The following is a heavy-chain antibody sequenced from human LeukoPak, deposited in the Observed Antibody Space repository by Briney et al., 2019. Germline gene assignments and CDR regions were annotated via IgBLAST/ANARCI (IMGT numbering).Heavy chain of an antibody. J-gene: IGHJ4*02. CDR2: ISWNSGSI. V-gene: IGHV3-9*01. D-gene: IGHD3-10*01. CDR3: AKDIWENFGGIDY. CDR1: GFTFDDYA. Sequence: PGGSLRLSCAASGFTFDDYAMHWVRHAPGKGLEWVSGISWNSGSIGYADSVKGRFTISRDNAKNSLYLQMNSLRAEDTALYYCAKDIWENFGGIDYWGQGTLVTVSS.